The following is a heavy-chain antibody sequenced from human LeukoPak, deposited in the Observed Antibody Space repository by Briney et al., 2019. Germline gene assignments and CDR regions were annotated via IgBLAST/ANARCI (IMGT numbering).Heavy chain of an antibody. J-gene: IGHJ3*02. D-gene: IGHD3-22*01. CDR1: GFTFSNNW. CDR3: ARGHDSSGYYGGGAFDI. CDR2: ISGDGSST. Sequence: GSLSLSCAASGFTFSNNWMHWVRQASGKGLVWVSRISGDGSSTDYADSVKGRAIVSRDNAKNTLYLQMNSLRAEDTAVYFCARGHDSSGYYGGGAFDIWGQGTMVTVSS. V-gene: IGHV3-74*01.